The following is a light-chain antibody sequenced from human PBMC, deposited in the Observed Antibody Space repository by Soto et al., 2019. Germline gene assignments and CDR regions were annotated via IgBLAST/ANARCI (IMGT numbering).Light chain of an antibody. CDR2: DDK. J-gene: IGLJ2*01. V-gene: IGLV1-51*01. Sequence: QSVLTQPPSVAAAPGQKVTISCSGSRSNIGSNLVSLYQQLTGTAPRLLIYDDKTRPSGISDRFSGSKSGTSATLGIAGLQTGDESDYYCRTWDLSLIYGVYGGGTKLTVL. CDR3: RTWDLSLIYGV. CDR1: RSNIGSNL.